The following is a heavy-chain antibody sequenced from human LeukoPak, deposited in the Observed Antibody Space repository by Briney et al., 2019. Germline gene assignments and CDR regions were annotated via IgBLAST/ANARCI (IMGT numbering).Heavy chain of an antibody. J-gene: IGHJ3*02. Sequence: ASVTVSCKPSVYSFENYGITWVRQAPGHGREWMGWISVYNGDKNYAQKLQGRVTMTTDTTTRTAYIELRSLSSDDTAVYYCARASASRTNSNSYYFETTKKNAFDIWGQGTMVIVSS. CDR1: VYSFENYG. D-gene: IGHD3-22*01. V-gene: IGHV1-18*01. CDR3: ARASASRTNSNSYYFETTKKNAFDI. CDR2: ISVYNGDK.